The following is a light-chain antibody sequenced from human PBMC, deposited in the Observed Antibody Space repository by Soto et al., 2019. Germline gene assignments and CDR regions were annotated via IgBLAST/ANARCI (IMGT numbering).Light chain of an antibody. CDR1: QSVSSSY. V-gene: IGKV3-20*01. J-gene: IGKJ1*01. CDR3: LQYGSSPRT. CDR2: GAS. Sequence: EIVLTQSPGTLSLSPGERTTLSFRASQSVSSSYLAWYQQKPGQAPRLLIYGASNRATGIPDRFSGSGSGTDFTLTISRLEPEDFAVYYCLQYGSSPRTFGQGTKADVK.